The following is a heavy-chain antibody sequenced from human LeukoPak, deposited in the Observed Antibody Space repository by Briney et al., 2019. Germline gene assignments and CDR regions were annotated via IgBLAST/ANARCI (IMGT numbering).Heavy chain of an antibody. V-gene: IGHV4-39*07. D-gene: IGHD3-22*01. CDR2: IYYSGST. CDR3: ARDPQGGYYYGSNWFDP. Sequence: SETLSLTCTVSGGSISSSSYYWGWIRQPPGKGLEWIGSIYYSGSTYYNPSLKSRVTISVDTSKNQFSLKPSSVTAADTAVYYCARDPQGGYYYGSNWFDPWGQGTLVTVSS. CDR1: GGSISSSSYY. J-gene: IGHJ5*02.